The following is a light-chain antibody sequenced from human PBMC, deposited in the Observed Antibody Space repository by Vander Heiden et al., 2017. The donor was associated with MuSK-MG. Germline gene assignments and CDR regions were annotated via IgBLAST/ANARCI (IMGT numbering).Light chain of an antibody. V-gene: IGLV1-51*01. Sequence: QSVLTQPPSVSATPGQKVTLPCSGSSSNIENNYVSWYQHLPGTAPKLLIFDNNKRPSGIPDRFSGSRSGTSATLGITGLQTGDEAHYYCGAWDSSLSNVLFGGGTRLTVL. CDR2: DNN. CDR3: GAWDSSLSNVL. CDR1: SSNIENNY. J-gene: IGLJ3*02.